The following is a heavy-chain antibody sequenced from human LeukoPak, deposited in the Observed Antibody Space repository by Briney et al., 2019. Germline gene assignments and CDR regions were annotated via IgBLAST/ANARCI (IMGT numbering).Heavy chain of an antibody. Sequence: PGGSLRLSCAASGFTFSSYAMHWVRQAPGKGLEWVAVISYDGSNKYYADSVKGRFTISRDNSKNTLYLQMNSLRAEDTAVYYCARPGDVLRFLEWLLYMDYWGQGTLVTVSS. V-gene: IGHV3-30-3*01. CDR2: ISYDGSNK. CDR3: ARPGDVLRFLEWLLYMDY. CDR1: GFTFSSYA. D-gene: IGHD3-3*01. J-gene: IGHJ4*02.